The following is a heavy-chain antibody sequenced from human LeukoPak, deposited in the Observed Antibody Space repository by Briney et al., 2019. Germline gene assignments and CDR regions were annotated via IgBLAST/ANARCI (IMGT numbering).Heavy chain of an antibody. Sequence: SETLSLTCTVSGGSISSSSYYWGWIRQPPGKGLEWIGIIYYSGSTYYNPSLKSRLTISVDTSKNQFSLKLSSVTATDTAVYYCERRGYCSSTSCYEYWFDPWGQGTLVTVSS. CDR2: IYYSGST. CDR1: GGSISSSSYY. D-gene: IGHD2-2*01. J-gene: IGHJ5*02. V-gene: IGHV4-39*01. CDR3: ERRGYCSSTSCYEYWFDP.